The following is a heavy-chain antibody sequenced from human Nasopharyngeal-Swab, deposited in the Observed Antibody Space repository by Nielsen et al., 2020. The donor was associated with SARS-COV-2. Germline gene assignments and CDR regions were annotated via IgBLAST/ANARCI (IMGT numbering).Heavy chain of an antibody. D-gene: IGHD6-6*01. CDR2: ISWNNGNI. CDR1: GFTFDEYD. J-gene: IGHJ4*02. Sequence: GGSLRLSCLASGFTFDEYDMHWVRQVPGKGLEWVSGISWNNGNIGYADSVKGRFTISRDNVKNSLYLQMNSLSAEDTAVYYCAKDGYSSSSRLDYWGQGVRVTVSS. V-gene: IGHV3-9*01. CDR3: AKDGYSSSSRLDY.